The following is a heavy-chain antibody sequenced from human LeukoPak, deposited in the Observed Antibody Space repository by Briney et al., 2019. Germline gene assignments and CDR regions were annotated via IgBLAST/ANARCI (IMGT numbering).Heavy chain of an antibody. CDR1: GFTFSSYA. V-gene: IGHV3-23*01. CDR3: AAKGYCSSTSCHTPDH. D-gene: IGHD2-2*01. CDR2: ISGSGGST. J-gene: IGHJ4*02. Sequence: PGGSLRLSCAASGFTFSSYAMSWVRQAPGKGLEWVSAISGSGGSTYYADSVKGRFTISRDNSKNTLYLQMNSLRAEDTAVYYCAAKGYCSSTSCHTPDHWGQGTLVTVSS.